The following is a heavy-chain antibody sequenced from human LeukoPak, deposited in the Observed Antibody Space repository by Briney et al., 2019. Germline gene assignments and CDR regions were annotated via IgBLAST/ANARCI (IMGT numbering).Heavy chain of an antibody. V-gene: IGHV5-51*01. CDR1: GYSFTNYW. J-gene: IGHJ4*02. Sequence: GESLKISCKGSGYSFTNYWIGWVRQMPGKGLEWMGIIYPGDSDTRYSPSFQGEATISADKSISTAYLQWSSLKASDTAMYYCARPLWCSGGSCSIDYWGQGTLVTVSS. CDR2: IYPGDSDT. CDR3: ARPLWCSGGSCSIDY. D-gene: IGHD2-15*01.